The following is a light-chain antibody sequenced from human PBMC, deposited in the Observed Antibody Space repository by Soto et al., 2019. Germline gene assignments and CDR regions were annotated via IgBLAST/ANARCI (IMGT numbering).Light chain of an antibody. CDR1: QSIGSY. CDR2: DAS. V-gene: IGKV3-11*01. J-gene: IGKJ3*01. Sequence: EVVLTQSPATLSLSPGERATLSCRASQSIGSYLAWYRQKPGQAPRLLIYDASNRATGTPARFSGGGFGTDFTLTISSLKPEDFAVYYCQQRSNWSFTFGHGTTVDIK. CDR3: QQRSNWSFT.